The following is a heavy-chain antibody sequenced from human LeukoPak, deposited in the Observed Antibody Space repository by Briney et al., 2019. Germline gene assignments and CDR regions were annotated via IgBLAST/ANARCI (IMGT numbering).Heavy chain of an antibody. CDR2: INSDGSST. Sequence: GGSLRLSSAASGFTFSSYWMHWVRQAPGKGLVWVSRINSDGSSTTYADSVKGRFTIPRDNAKNTLYLRMNSLRAEDTAVYYCAREVYASGRYYFDYWGQGTLVTVSS. CDR3: AREVYASGRYYFDY. J-gene: IGHJ4*02. V-gene: IGHV3-74*01. D-gene: IGHD3-10*01. CDR1: GFTFSSYW.